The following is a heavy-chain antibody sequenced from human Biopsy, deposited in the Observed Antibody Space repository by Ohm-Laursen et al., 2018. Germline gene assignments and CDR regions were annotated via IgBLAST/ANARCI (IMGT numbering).Heavy chain of an antibody. J-gene: IGHJ3*02. V-gene: IGHV4-59*08. Sequence: LRLSCAASGLIFSDYYMSWIRQAPGKGLEWIGYISYSRDTNYNPPLKSRITISVGTSKNQFSLKLTSVTAADTAVYYCAKHGSGWTGDDAFHIWGQGTMVTVSS. CDR2: ISYSRDT. D-gene: IGHD6-19*01. CDR3: AKHGSGWTGDDAFHI. CDR1: GLIFSDYY.